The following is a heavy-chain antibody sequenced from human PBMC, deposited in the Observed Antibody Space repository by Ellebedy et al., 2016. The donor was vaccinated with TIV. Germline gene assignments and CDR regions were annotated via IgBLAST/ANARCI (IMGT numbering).Heavy chain of an antibody. CDR3: AREDTVVAASWVDY. J-gene: IGHJ4*02. CDR1: GGSISTANW. V-gene: IGHV4-4*02. Sequence: SETLSLXXSVSGGSISTANWWSWVRQPPGKGLEWIGDIYHSGDTNYNPSLKSRVALSADKSNNQFSLKVTSVTAADTAVYYCAREDTVVAASWVDYWGQGTLVTVSS. CDR2: IYHSGDT. D-gene: IGHD2-15*01.